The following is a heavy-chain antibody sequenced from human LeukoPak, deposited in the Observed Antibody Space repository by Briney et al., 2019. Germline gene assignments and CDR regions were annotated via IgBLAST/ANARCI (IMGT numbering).Heavy chain of an antibody. CDR2: IYPGGSDT. CDR3: ARHTIAVAGMFDY. Sequence: GESLKISCKGSGYSFTTYWIAWVRQMPGKGLEWMGIIYPGGSDTRYSPSFHGLVTISADKSISTAFLQWSSLKASDTAMYYCARHTIAVAGMFDYWGQGTPVTVSS. CDR1: GYSFTTYW. V-gene: IGHV5-51*01. D-gene: IGHD6-19*01. J-gene: IGHJ4*02.